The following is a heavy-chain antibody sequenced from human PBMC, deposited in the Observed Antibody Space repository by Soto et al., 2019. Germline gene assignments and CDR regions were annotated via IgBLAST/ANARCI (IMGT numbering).Heavy chain of an antibody. V-gene: IGHV3-11*01. CDR1: GFTFSDYY. CDR2: IGGSGSGNTI. CDR3: ARETSGTFDY. Sequence: QVQLVESGGGFVKPGGSLRLSCAASGFTFSDYYMSWIRQAPGTGLEWVSYIGGSGSGNTIYYADSVTGRFTISRDNAKNSLYLQMNSLRADDTAVYYCARETSGTFDYWGQGTLVTVSS. D-gene: IGHD1-1*01. J-gene: IGHJ4*02.